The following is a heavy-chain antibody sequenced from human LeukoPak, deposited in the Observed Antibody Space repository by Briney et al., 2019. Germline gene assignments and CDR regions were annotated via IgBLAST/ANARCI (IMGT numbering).Heavy chain of an antibody. J-gene: IGHJ6*02. D-gene: IGHD3-16*01. CDR3: ATYTHWVAGDV. CDR2: MNQDGSEK. CDR1: GFTLSDSW. Sequence: GSLRLSCAASGFTLSDSWMSWVRQAPGKGLECVANMNQDGSEKDYVVSVKGRFTISRDNARNSLYLQMGSLRAEDTAVYYCATYTHWVAGDVWGQGTTVTVSS. V-gene: IGHV3-7*01.